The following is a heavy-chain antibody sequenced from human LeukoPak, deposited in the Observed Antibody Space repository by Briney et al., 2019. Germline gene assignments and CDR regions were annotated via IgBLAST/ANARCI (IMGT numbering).Heavy chain of an antibody. V-gene: IGHV3-33*01. CDR3: AREFITMVRGVRYFDY. CDR1: GFTFSNYG. Sequence: GGSLRLSCAASGFTFSNYGMHWVRQAPGKGLEWVAVIWYDGSNKYYGDSVKGRFTISRDNSKNTLYLQMNSLRAEDTAVYYCAREFITMVRGVRYFDYWGQGTLVTVSS. D-gene: IGHD3-10*01. J-gene: IGHJ4*02. CDR2: IWYDGSNK.